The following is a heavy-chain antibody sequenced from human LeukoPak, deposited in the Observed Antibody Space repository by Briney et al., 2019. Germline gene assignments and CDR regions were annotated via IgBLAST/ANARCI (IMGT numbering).Heavy chain of an antibody. D-gene: IGHD6-13*01. CDR1: GGSISSYY. CDR3: AGARGIAAADFDY. Sequence: SETLSLTCTVSGGSISSYYWSWIRQPPGKGLGWIGYIYYSGSTNYNPSLKSRVTISVDTSKNQFSLKLSSVTAADTAVYYCAGARGIAAADFDYWGQGTLVTVSS. J-gene: IGHJ4*02. CDR2: IYYSGST. V-gene: IGHV4-59*01.